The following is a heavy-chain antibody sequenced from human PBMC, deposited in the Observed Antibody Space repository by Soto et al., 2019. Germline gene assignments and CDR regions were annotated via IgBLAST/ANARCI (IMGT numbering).Heavy chain of an antibody. CDR2: IYPGDSDA. CDR3: ARYSSTWYYGMDV. D-gene: IGHD6-13*01. J-gene: IGHJ6*02. CDR1: GYSFSNYW. Sequence: GESLKISCNGSGYSFSNYWIGRVRQMPGKGLEWMGIIYPGDSDARYSPSFQGQVTIAVDKSINTAYLQWSSLKASDTAMYYCARYSSTWYYGMDVWGQGTTVTVSS. V-gene: IGHV5-51*01.